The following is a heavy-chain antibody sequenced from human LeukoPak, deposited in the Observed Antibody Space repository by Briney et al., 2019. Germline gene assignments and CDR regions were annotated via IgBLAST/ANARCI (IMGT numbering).Heavy chain of an antibody. CDR2: INPNSGGT. Sequence: ASVKVSCKASGYPFTGYYMHWVRQAPGQGLEWMGWINPNSGGTNYAQKFQGRVTMTRDTSIRTAYMELSRLRSDDTAVYYCARFRSGRMLRNNWFDPWGQGTLVTVSS. CDR3: ARFRSGRMLRNNWFDP. J-gene: IGHJ5*02. V-gene: IGHV1-2*02. D-gene: IGHD3-10*01. CDR1: GYPFTGYY.